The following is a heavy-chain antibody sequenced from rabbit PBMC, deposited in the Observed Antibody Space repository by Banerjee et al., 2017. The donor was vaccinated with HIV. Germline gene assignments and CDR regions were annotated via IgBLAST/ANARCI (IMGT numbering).Heavy chain of an antibody. Sequence: QEQLVESGGGLVKPEGSLILTCTASGFSFSSSYWICWVRQAPGKGLEWIACIDVASSGNTYYASWAKGRFTISKTSNTVDLKMTSLTAADAATYFCARSYISALDLWGQGTLVTVS. CDR1: GFSFSSSYW. CDR3: ARSYISALDL. CDR2: IDVASSGNT. V-gene: IGHV1S45*01. J-gene: IGHJ3*01. D-gene: IGHD4-1*01.